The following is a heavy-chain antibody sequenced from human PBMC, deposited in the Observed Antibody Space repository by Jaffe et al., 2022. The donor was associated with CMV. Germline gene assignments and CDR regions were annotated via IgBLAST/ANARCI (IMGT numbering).Heavy chain of an antibody. CDR3: ARSETGDQSSGSDY. J-gene: IGHJ4*02. CDR2: MYPGDSDT. D-gene: IGHD7-27*01. V-gene: IGHV5-51*01. Sequence: EVQLVQSGAEVKKPGESLNISCKTSGYSFTRHWITWVRQMPGKGLEWMGIMYPGDSDTRYSPSFQGQVTISADKSISTAYLQWTSLKASDTAIYYCARSETGDQSSGSDYWGQGTVVTVSS. CDR1: GYSFTRHW.